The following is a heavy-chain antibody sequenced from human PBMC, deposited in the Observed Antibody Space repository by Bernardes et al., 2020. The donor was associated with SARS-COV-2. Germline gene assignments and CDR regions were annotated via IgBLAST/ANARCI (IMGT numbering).Heavy chain of an antibody. CDR2: ISGSDGFT. Sequence: GGSLRLSCAASGFTFRNYAMSWVRQAPRKGLEWVSAISGSDGFTYYADSVMGRFTISRDNSRNMLFLQMDSLRAEDTAVYYCAKDSFQGGRYYPRNAFDIWGQGTKVTVSS. CDR1: GFTFRNYA. D-gene: IGHD1-26*01. V-gene: IGHV3-23*01. CDR3: AKDSFQGGRYYPRNAFDI. J-gene: IGHJ3*02.